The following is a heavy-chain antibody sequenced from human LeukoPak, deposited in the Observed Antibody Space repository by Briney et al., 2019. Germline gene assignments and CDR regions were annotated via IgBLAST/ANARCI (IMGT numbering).Heavy chain of an antibody. CDR2: ISYDGSNK. Sequence: GGSLRLPCAASGFTFSSYAMHWVRQAPGKGLEWVAVISYDGSNKYYADSVKGRFTISRDNSKNTLYLQLNSLRAEDTAVYYCARDHGYYYYGMDVWGQGTTVTVSS. J-gene: IGHJ6*02. CDR1: GFTFSSYA. CDR3: ARDHGYYYYGMDV. V-gene: IGHV3-30-3*01.